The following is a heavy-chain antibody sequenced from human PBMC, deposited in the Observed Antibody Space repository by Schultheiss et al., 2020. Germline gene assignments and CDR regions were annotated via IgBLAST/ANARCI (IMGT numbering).Heavy chain of an antibody. Sequence: ASVKVSCKASGYTFTGYYMHWVRQAPGQGLEWMGWINPNSGGTNYAQKFQGRVTMTRDTSISTAYMELSRLRSDDTAVYYCARGRMRSGGISDYWGQGTLVTVSS. CDR3: ARGRMRSGGISDY. CDR2: INPNSGGT. V-gene: IGHV1-2*02. CDR1: GYTFTGYY. D-gene: IGHD2-15*01. J-gene: IGHJ4*02.